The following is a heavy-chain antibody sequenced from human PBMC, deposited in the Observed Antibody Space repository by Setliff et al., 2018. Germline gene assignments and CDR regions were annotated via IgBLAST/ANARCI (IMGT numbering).Heavy chain of an antibody. J-gene: IGHJ6*03. Sequence: TLSLTCTVSGDSISSRRNYWGWFRQPAGKELEWIGQIYTSWSTNYNPSLKSRVTISLDTSKNQFSLSLTSVTAEDTAVYYCARMSGFQYIDVWDKGATVTVSS. CDR2: IYTSWST. V-gene: IGHV4-61*09. CDR1: GDSISSRRNY. D-gene: IGHD3-3*01. CDR3: ARMSGFQYIDV.